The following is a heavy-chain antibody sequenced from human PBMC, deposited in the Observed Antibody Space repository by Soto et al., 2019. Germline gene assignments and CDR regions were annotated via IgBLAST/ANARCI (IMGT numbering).Heavy chain of an antibody. Sequence: QVQLVQSGAEVKKPGSSVKVSCKASGGTFSSYTISWVRQAPGQGLEWMGRIITILGIANYAQKFKGRVTISADKTMRTCSMEFSSLRSDYTAVYYCARFIVKTMGFKLDFWGLGILVTVYS. D-gene: IGHD1-26*01. CDR3: ARFIVKTMGFKLDF. CDR1: GGTFSSYT. V-gene: IGHV1-69*02. CDR2: IITILGIA. J-gene: IGHJ4*02.